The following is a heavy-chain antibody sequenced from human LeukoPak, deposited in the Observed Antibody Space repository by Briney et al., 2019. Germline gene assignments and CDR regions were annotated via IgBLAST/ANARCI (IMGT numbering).Heavy chain of an antibody. V-gene: IGHV3-11*01. CDR1: GFTFSDYY. D-gene: IGHD1-26*01. Sequence: GGALRLSCAAAGFTFSDYYMSWIRQAPGKGLGWVSYISSSGSTIYYADSVKGRFTISRDNAKNSLYLQMNSLRAEDTAVYYCAREKELLCHFDYWGQGTLVTVSS. CDR2: ISSSGSTI. CDR3: AREKELLCHFDY. J-gene: IGHJ4*02.